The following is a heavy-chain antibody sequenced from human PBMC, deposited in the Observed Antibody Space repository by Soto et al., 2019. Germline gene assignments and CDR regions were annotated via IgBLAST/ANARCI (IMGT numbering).Heavy chain of an antibody. J-gene: IGHJ5*02. CDR2: IYYTGNT. D-gene: IGHD3-10*01. CDR1: NGSISNNGHC. Sequence: SETLSLTCTVSNGSISNNGHCWTWIRQRPGKGLEWIGYIYYTGNTNYNHSLKSRVTISVDTSKNQFSLKLSSVTAADTAVYYCAGNEYYYGSGSFDPWGQGTLVTVSS. V-gene: IGHV4-61*08. CDR3: AGNEYYYGSGSFDP.